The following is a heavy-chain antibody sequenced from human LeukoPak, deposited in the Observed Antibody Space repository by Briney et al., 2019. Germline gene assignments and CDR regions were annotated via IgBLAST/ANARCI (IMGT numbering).Heavy chain of an antibody. V-gene: IGHV1-18*01. CDR1: GYTFTSYG. Sequence: ASVKVPCKASGYTFTSYGISRVRQAPGQGLEWMGWISAYNGNTNYAQKLQGRVTMTTDTSTSTAYMELRSLRSDDTAVYYCARDHPYGSGSRYFDYWGQGTLVTVSS. J-gene: IGHJ4*02. CDR2: ISAYNGNT. D-gene: IGHD3-10*01. CDR3: ARDHPYGSGSRYFDY.